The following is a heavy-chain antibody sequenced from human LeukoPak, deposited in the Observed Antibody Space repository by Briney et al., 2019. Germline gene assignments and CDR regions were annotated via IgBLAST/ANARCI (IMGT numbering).Heavy chain of an antibody. CDR3: AKGRGFYYGSGSGDY. V-gene: IGHV3-23*01. Sequence: PGGSLRLSCAASGFTFSSYAMSWVRQAPGKGLEWVSAISGSGGSTYYADSVKGRFTISRDNSKNTLYLQMNSLRAEDTAVYHCAKGRGFYYGSGSGDYWGQGTLVTVSS. J-gene: IGHJ4*02. D-gene: IGHD3-10*01. CDR2: ISGSGGST. CDR1: GFTFSSYA.